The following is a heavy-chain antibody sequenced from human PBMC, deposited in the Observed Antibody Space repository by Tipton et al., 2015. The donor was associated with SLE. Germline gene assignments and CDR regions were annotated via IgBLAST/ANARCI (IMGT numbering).Heavy chain of an antibody. Sequence: TLSLTCTVSGASVSPYYWGWIRQPPGKGLEWIGSIYYSGSTYYNPSLKSRVTISVDTSKNQFSLKLSSVTAADTAVYYCARNTYCTDGVCYMFDPWGQGALVAVSS. CDR3: ARNTYCTDGVCYMFDP. CDR2: IYYSGST. V-gene: IGHV4-39*07. J-gene: IGHJ5*02. CDR1: GASVSPYY. D-gene: IGHD2-8*01.